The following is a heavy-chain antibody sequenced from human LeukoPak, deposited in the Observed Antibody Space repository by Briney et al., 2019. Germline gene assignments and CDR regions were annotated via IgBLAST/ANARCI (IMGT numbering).Heavy chain of an antibody. CDR2: ISAYNGNT. Sequence: ASVKVSCKASGYTFTSYGISWVRQAPGQGVEGMGWISAYNGNTNNAQKLQGRVTMTTDTSTSTAYMELRSLRSDDTAVYYCARVVTGLWFGASVDYWRGGAVITVS. V-gene: IGHV1-18*04. CDR3: ARVVTGLWFGASVDY. J-gene: IGHJ4*02. CDR1: GYTFTSYG. D-gene: IGHD3-10*01.